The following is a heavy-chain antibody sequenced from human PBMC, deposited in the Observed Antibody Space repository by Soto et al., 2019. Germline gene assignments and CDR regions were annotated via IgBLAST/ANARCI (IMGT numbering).Heavy chain of an antibody. CDR2: INQDGGGT. J-gene: IGHJ4*02. CDR1: GFTFISSF. CDR3: ARYFRGSGRYFFDY. Sequence: VGSLRLSCVASGFTFISSFMGWVRQAPGKGLEWVANINQDGGGTYYVDSVEGRFTISRDNAKDSLYLQMNSLRGEDTAVYHCARYFRGSGRYFFDYWGQGTLVTVSS. D-gene: IGHD6-19*01. V-gene: IGHV3-7*03.